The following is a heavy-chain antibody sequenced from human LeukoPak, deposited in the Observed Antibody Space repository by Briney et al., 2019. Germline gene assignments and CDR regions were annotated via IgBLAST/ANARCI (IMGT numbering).Heavy chain of an antibody. V-gene: IGHV3-23*01. CDR3: ARKQAIGPAPLYN. CDR2: ISDSGGRT. CDR1: GFTFSAYA. D-gene: IGHD2-21*01. J-gene: IGHJ1*01. Sequence: PGGSLRLSCAPSGFTFSAYAMSWVGQVPGKGLEGVSTISDSGGRTFYADSVKGRFTISRDSSKNTLYLQMNSLRAEDTAVYYCARKQAIGPAPLYNWGQGTLFTVSS.